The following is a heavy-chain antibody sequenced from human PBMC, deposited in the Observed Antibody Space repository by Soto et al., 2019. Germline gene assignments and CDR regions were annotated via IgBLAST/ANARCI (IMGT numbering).Heavy chain of an antibody. CDR1: GGSISSYY. Sequence: QVQLQESGPGLVKPSETLSLTCTVSGGSISSYYWSWIRQPPGKGLEWIGYIYYSGSTNYNPSLKSRVTISVDPSKNQFSLKRSSVTAADTAVYYCARHGGITMVRGVNFDYWGQGTLVTVSS. D-gene: IGHD3-10*01. V-gene: IGHV4-59*08. J-gene: IGHJ4*02. CDR2: IYYSGST. CDR3: ARHGGITMVRGVNFDY.